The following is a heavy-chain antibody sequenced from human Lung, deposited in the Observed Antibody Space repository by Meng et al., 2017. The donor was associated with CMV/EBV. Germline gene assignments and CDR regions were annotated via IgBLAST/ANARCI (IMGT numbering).Heavy chain of an antibody. V-gene: IGHV1-69*05. CDR3: ARDRGTIFGVDFDY. CDR1: GGTFSSYA. D-gene: IGHD3-3*01. J-gene: IGHJ4*02. CDR2: IIPIFGTA. Sequence: SVXVSXKASGGTFSSYAISWVRQAPGQGLEWMGGIIPIFGTANYAQKFQGRVTITTDESTSTAYMELSSLRSEDTAVYYCARDRGTIFGVDFDYWGQGTLVTVPS.